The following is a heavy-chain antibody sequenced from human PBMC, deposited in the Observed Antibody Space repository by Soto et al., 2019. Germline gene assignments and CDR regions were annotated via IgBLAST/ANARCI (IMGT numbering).Heavy chain of an antibody. CDR1: GFTFSSYA. Sequence: HPGGSLRLSCAASGFTFSSYAMSWVRQAPGKGLEWVSATSGSGGSTYYADSVKGRFTISRDNSKNTLYLQMNSLRAEDTAVYYCAKDHCTNGVCFVSLSAFDIWGQGTMVTVSS. J-gene: IGHJ3*02. D-gene: IGHD2-8*01. CDR3: AKDHCTNGVCFVSLSAFDI. CDR2: TSGSGGST. V-gene: IGHV3-23*01.